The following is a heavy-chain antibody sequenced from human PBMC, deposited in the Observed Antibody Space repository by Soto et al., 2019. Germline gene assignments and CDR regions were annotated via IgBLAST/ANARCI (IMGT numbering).Heavy chain of an antibody. J-gene: IGHJ3*01. CDR3: ARAFFYQGSDSRGYSFDAFEF. CDR1: GYTFTSSG. V-gene: IGHV1-18*01. CDR2: ISAHTGSS. D-gene: IGHD3-22*01. Sequence: QVQLVQSGAEVKKPGASVNVSCKASGYTFTSSGMSWVRQAPGQGLEWMGWISAHTGSSEYAQRFQGRVTMTTDRSTSTAYMERRSLRSDDAAVYYCARAFFYQGSDSRGYSFDAFEFWGPGTLVTVSS.